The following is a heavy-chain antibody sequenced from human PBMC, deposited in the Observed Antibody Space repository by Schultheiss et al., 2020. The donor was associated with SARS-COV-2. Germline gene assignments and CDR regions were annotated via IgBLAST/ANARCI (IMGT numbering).Heavy chain of an antibody. J-gene: IGHJ4*02. V-gene: IGHV4-38-2*02. CDR2: IHHSGYT. Sequence: SETLSLTCDVSGSSISSAYYWGWIRQPPGKGLEWIGTIHHSGYTYYNPSLKSRVTISADTSRNEFSLKLSSVTAADTAVYYCARDRRYGTFDYWGQGTLVTVFS. CDR3: ARDRRYGTFDY. CDR1: GSSISSAYY. D-gene: IGHD1-14*01.